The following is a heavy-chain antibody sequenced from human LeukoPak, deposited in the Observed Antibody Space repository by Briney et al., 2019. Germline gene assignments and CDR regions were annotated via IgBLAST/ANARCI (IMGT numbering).Heavy chain of an antibody. CDR2: IKQDGSEK. D-gene: IGHD4-17*01. CDR3: PYGDAIDY. CDR1: GFSISDYW. J-gene: IGHJ4*02. V-gene: IGHV3-7*01. Sequence: PGGSLRLSCAASGFSISDYWMYWVRQAPGKGLEWVANIKQDGSEKCYVDSVRGRFTISRDNAKNSLYLQMNSLRVEDTAVYYCPYGDAIDYWGQGTLVTVSS.